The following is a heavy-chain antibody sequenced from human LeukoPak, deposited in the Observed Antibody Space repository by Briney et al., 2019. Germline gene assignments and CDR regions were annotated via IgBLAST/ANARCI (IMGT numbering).Heavy chain of an antibody. J-gene: IGHJ3*02. V-gene: IGHV3-74*01. CDR2: INSDGSST. D-gene: IGHD1-26*01. CDR3: ARRDSGSKNAFDI. Sequence: GGSLRLSCVTSGFTFSSSWMHWVRQAPGKGLVWVSRINSDGSSTSYADSVKGRFTISRDNAKNTLYLQMNSLRAEDTAVYYCARRDSGSKNAFDIWGQGTMVTVSS. CDR1: GFTFSSSW.